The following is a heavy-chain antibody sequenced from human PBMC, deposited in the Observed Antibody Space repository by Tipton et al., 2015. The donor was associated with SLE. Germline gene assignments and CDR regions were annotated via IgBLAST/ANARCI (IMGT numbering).Heavy chain of an antibody. CDR2: ISTSNTYM. CDR3: AREGYYYDRSGYQKPFDY. D-gene: IGHD3-22*01. J-gene: IGHJ4*02. Sequence: SLRLSCAASGFTFSAYNMHWVRQAPGKGLEWVASISTSNTYMENTNSVEGRFSISRDNTKNSLYLQMNSLRADDTAVYYCAREGYYYDRSGYQKPFDYWGQGILVTVSS. CDR1: GFTFSAYN. V-gene: IGHV3-21*01.